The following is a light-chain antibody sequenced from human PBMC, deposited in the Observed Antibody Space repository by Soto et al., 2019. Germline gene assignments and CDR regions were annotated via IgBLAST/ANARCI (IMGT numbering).Light chain of an antibody. V-gene: IGLV2-14*01. CDR1: SGDIGSYNR. Sequence: QSVLTQPASVSGSPGRSITISCTGTSGDIGSYNRVSWYQQHPGKAPKLIIYEVTDRPSGVSNRFSGSKSGNTASLTISGLQAEDEAEYYCSSYTNIYHFGTGTKVTVL. CDR3: SSYTNIYH. CDR2: EVT. J-gene: IGLJ1*01.